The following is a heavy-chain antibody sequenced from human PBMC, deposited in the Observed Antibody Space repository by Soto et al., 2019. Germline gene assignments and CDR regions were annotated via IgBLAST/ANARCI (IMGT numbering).Heavy chain of an antibody. J-gene: IGHJ6*02. CDR2: ISGSGGST. V-gene: IGHV3-23*01. D-gene: IGHD3-9*01. CDR3: AKAIYILTGYYPENYYYGMDV. CDR1: GFTFSSYA. Sequence: EVQLLESGGGLVQPGGSLRLSCAASGFTFSSYAMSWVRQAPGKGLEWVSAISGSGGSTYYADSVKGRFTISRDNSKNTLYLQKNSLRAEDTAVYYCAKAIYILTGYYPENYYYGMDVWGQGTTVTVSS.